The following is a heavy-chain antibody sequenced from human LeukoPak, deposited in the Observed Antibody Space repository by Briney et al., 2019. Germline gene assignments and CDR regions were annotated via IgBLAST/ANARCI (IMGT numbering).Heavy chain of an antibody. CDR2: IYYSGST. D-gene: IGHD3-3*01. Sequence: PSETLSLTCTVSGGSISSHYWSWIRQPPGKGLEWIGYIYYSGSTNYNPSLKSRVTISVDTSKNQFSLKLSSVTAADTAVYYCASGSGYDFWSGYNYYYYMDVWGKGTTVTVSS. V-gene: IGHV4-59*11. CDR3: ASGSGYDFWSGYNYYYYMDV. J-gene: IGHJ6*03. CDR1: GGSISSHY.